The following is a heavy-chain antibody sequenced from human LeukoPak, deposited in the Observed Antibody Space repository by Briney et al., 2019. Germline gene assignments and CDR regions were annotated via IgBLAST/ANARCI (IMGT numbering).Heavy chain of an antibody. V-gene: IGHV3-74*01. CDR1: GFTFSSYW. CDR3: VRGNDYGGPHY. J-gene: IGHJ4*02. Sequence: PGGSLRLSCAVSGFTFSSYWMHWVRQAPGKGLVWVSRIDRDGSRINYADSVKGRFTISRENGKNTLFLQMNSLRAEDAAVYYCVRGNDYGGPHYWGQGPLVPVSS. CDR2: IDRDGSRI. D-gene: IGHD4-23*01.